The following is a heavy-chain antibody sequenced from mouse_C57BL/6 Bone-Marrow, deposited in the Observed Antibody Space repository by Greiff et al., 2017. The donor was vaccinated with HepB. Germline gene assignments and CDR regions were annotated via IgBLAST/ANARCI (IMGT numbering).Heavy chain of an antibody. CDR1: GFNIKNTY. CDR2: IDPANGNT. Sequence: VHVKQSVAELVRPGASVKLSCTASGFNIKNTYMHWVKQRPEQGLEWIGRIDPANGNTKYAPKFQGKATITEDTSSNTAYLQLSSLTSEYTAIYYCARFTTVVRYYAMDYWGQGTSVTVSS. CDR3: ARFTTVVRYYAMDY. D-gene: IGHD1-1*01. J-gene: IGHJ4*01. V-gene: IGHV14-3*01.